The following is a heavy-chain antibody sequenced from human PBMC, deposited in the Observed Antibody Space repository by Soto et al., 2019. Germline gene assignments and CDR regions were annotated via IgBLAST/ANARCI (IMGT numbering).Heavy chain of an antibody. CDR2: ISRSSSYI. CDR1: GFTFSSYS. CDR3: ARDRGSSSWYVVTAIHYYYGMDV. J-gene: IGHJ6*02. V-gene: IGHV3-21*01. Sequence: GGSLRLSCAASGFTFSSYSMNWVRQAPGKGLEWVSSISRSSSYIYYADSVKGRFTISRDNAKNSLYLQMNSLRAEDTAVYYCARDRGSSSWYVVTAIHYYYGMDVWGQGTTVTVSS. D-gene: IGHD2-21*02.